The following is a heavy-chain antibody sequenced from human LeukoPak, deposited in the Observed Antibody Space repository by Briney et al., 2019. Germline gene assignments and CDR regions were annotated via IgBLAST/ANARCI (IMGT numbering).Heavy chain of an antibody. CDR2: IYYSGST. V-gene: IGHV4-59*01. CDR3: ARVIAAAGTNWFDP. CDR1: GGSISSYY. Sequence: SETLSLTCTVSGGSISSYYWSWIRQPPGKGLEWIGYIYYSGSTNYNPSFKSRVTISVDTSKNQFSLKLSSVTAADTAVYYCARVIAAAGTNWFDPWGQGTLVTVSS. J-gene: IGHJ5*02. D-gene: IGHD6-13*01.